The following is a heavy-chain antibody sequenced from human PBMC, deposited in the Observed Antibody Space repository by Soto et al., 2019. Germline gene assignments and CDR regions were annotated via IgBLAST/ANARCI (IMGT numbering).Heavy chain of an antibody. CDR3: VKGKVLRFLEWSPYYYYGMDV. J-gene: IGHJ6*02. CDR1: GFTFSSYA. CDR2: ISSNGGST. V-gene: IGHV3-64D*08. Sequence: PGGSLRLSCSASGFTFSSYAMHWVRQAPGKGLEYVSAISSNGGSTYYADSVKGRFTISRDNSKNTLYLQMSSLRAEDTAVYYCVKGKVLRFLEWSPYYYYGMDVWGQGTTVTVSS. D-gene: IGHD3-3*01.